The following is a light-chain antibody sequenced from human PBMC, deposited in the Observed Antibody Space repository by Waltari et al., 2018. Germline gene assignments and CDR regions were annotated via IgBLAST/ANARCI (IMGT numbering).Light chain of an antibody. CDR3: CSYVDRPRV. J-gene: IGLJ3*02. CDR2: DVS. CDR1: SSDVGYYNY. Sequence: QSALTQPRSVSGSPGQSVTISCPGTSSDVGYYNYVSWYQQHPGKAPKLIIYDVSKRPSGVPDRFSGSKSGNTASLTISGLQPEDESDYYCCSYVDRPRVFGGGTKLTVL. V-gene: IGLV2-11*01.